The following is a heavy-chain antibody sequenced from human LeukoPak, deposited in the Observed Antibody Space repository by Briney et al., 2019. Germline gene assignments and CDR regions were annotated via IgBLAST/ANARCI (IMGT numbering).Heavy chain of an antibody. V-gene: IGHV1-46*01. J-gene: IGHJ6*02. CDR2: LNPSGGSS. CDR3: ARVSDYYGMDV. Sequence: ASVKVSCKASGYTVTSYYMHWVRQAPGQGLEWMGILNPSGGSSSYAQKFQGRATLTRATSTSTVYMELSSLRSEDTAVYYCARVSDYYGMDVWGQGTTVTVSS. CDR1: GYTVTSYY.